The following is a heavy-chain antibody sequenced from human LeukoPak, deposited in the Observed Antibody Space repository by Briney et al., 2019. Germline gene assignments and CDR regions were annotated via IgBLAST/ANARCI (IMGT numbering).Heavy chain of an antibody. V-gene: IGHV3-15*01. J-gene: IGHJ4*02. CDR2: IKSKTDGGTT. D-gene: IGHD1-26*01. CDR1: GFTFSDAW. CDR3: TTRGGSFPIFDY. Sequence: GGSLRLSCAASGFTFSDAWMSWVRQAPGKGLEWVGRIKSKTDGGTTDYAAPVKGRFTISRDDSKNTLYLQMNSLKTEDTAVYYCTTRGGSFPIFDYWGQGTLVTVSS.